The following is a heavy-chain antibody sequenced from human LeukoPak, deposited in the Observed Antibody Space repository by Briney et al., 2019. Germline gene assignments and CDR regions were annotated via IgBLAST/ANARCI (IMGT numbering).Heavy chain of an antibody. CDR3: ARAPDILTGYHYYYYMDV. V-gene: IGHV1-69*05. Sequence: GASVKVSCKASGGTFISHAISWVRQAPGQGLEWMGGIIPIFGTANHAQKFQGRVTITTDESTSTAYMELSSLRSEDTAVYYCARAPDILTGYHYYYYMDVWGKGTTVTVSS. CDR2: IIPIFGTA. D-gene: IGHD3-9*01. J-gene: IGHJ6*03. CDR1: GGTFISHA.